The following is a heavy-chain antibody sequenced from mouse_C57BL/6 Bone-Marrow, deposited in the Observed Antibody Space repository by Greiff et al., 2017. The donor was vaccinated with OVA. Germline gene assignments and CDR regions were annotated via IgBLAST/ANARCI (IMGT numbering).Heavy chain of an antibody. CDR3: ATTDWYYAMDY. V-gene: IGHV14-4*01. CDR1: GFNIKDDY. Sequence: VQLQQSGAELVRPGASVKLSCTASGFNIKDDYMHWVKQRPEQGLEWIGWIDPENGDTEYASKFQGKATITADTSSNTAYMQLSSLTSEDTAVYYCATTDWYYAMDYWGQGTSVTVSS. CDR2: IDPENGDT. D-gene: IGHD2-13*01. J-gene: IGHJ4*01.